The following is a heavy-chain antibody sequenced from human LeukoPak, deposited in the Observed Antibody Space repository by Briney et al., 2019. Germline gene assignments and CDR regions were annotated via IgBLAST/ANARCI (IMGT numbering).Heavy chain of an antibody. CDR2: IKGDGSEI. CDR3: AREGLPYSGDH. V-gene: IGHV3-7*01. CDR1: GFSFSTYW. D-gene: IGHD4-11*01. J-gene: IGHJ4*02. Sequence: GGSLRLSCAASGFSFSTYWMRWARQTPGKGLGWVANIKGDGSEINYVDSVKGRFTISRDNAKNSLSLQMNSLTADDTGVYYCAREGLPYSGDHWGQGTLVTVSS.